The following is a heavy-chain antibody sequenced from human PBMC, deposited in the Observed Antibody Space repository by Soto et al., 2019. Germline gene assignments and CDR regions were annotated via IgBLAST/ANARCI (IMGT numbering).Heavy chain of an antibody. CDR1: GGSIISGDYY. CDR2: IYYSGST. CDR3: ARVQQSGYAHYFDY. J-gene: IGHJ4*02. V-gene: IGHV4-30-4*01. D-gene: IGHD5-12*01. Sequence: LSLTCTVSGGSIISGDYYWSWIRQPPGKGLEWIGYIYYSGSTYYNPSLKSRVTISVDTSKNQFSLKLSSVTAADTAVYYCARVQQSGYAHYFDYWGQGTLVTVSS.